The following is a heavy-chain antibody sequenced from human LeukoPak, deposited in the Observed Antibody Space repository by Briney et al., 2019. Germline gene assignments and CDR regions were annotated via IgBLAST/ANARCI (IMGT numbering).Heavy chain of an antibody. CDR1: GGTFSSYA. CDR2: IIPIFGTA. D-gene: IGHD3-22*01. Sequence: ASVKVSCKASGGTFSSYAISWVRQAPGQGLEWMGGIIPIFGTANYAQKFQGRVTITADKSTSTAYMELSSLRAEDMALYYCAKGASGYYYFDYWGQGTLVTVSS. J-gene: IGHJ4*02. CDR3: AKGASGYYYFDY. V-gene: IGHV1-69*06.